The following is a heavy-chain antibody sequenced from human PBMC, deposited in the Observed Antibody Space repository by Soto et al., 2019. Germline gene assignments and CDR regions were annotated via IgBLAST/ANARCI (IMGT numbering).Heavy chain of an antibody. Sequence: PSETLSLTCTVSGGSISSSSYHWGWIRQPPGKGLEWIGSIYYSGSTYYNPSLKSRVTISVDTSKNQFSLKLSSVTAADTAVYYCARNKDIVLMVYAIPNWFDPWGQGTLVTVSS. D-gene: IGHD2-8*01. V-gene: IGHV4-39*01. CDR3: ARNKDIVLMVYAIPNWFDP. CDR2: IYYSGST. J-gene: IGHJ5*02. CDR1: GGSISSSSYH.